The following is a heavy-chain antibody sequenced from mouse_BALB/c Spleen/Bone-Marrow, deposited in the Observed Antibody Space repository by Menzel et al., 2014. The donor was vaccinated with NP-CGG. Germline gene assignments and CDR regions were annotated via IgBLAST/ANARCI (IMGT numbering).Heavy chain of an antibody. J-gene: IGHJ4*01. CDR2: INPYNDGT. CDR1: GYTFTSYV. CDR3: ASPDYRDDALDY. V-gene: IGHV1-14*01. D-gene: IGHD2-14*01. Sequence: EVQLQESGPELVKPGASVKMSCKASGYTFTSYVMHWVKQKPGQGLEWIGYINPYNDGTNYNEKFKGKATLTSDKSSSTAYMELSSLTSEDSAVYYCASPDYRDDALDYWGQGTSVTVSS.